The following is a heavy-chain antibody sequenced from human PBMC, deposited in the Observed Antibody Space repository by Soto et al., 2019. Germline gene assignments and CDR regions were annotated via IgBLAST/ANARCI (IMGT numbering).Heavy chain of an antibody. CDR1: GGSISSYSYY. Sequence: SETLSLTCTVSGGSISSYSYYWGWIRQPPGKGLEWIGSIYYTGSTYYNPSLKSRVTISVDTSKNQFSLKLSSVTAADTAVYYCARRRTSYGMDVWGQGTTVTVSS. CDR3: ARRRTSYGMDV. V-gene: IGHV4-39*01. CDR2: IYYTGST. J-gene: IGHJ6*02.